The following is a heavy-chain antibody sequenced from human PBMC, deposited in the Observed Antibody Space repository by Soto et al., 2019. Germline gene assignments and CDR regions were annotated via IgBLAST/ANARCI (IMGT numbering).Heavy chain of an antibody. J-gene: IGHJ5*02. D-gene: IGHD3-10*01. CDR1: GYTFTSYG. Sequence: ASVKVSCKASGYTFTSYGISWVRQAPGQGLEWMGWISAYNGNTNYAQKLQGRVTMTTDTSTSTAYMEMRSLRSGDTAVYNCERDRRYYYGWGSYDITKSNNWFDPWGQGTLVTVS. CDR3: ERDRRYYYGWGSYDITKSNNWFDP. V-gene: IGHV1-18*01. CDR2: ISAYNGNT.